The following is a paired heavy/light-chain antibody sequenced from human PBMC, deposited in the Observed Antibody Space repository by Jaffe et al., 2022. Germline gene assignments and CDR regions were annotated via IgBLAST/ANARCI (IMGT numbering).Heavy chain of an antibody. V-gene: IGHV4-4*02. CDR3: ARRQGYKFYYDF. J-gene: IGHJ4*02. D-gene: IGHD3-10*01. CDR2: IHHSGTT. Sequence: QVQLQESGPRLVKPSGTLSLTCAVSGGSISSANWWGWVRQSPGKGLEWIGDIHHSGTTNYNPALESRVTISVDKSREQFSLHLTSVTAADTAVFYCARRQGYKFYYDFWGQGTPVTVSS. CDR1: GGSISSANW.
Light chain of an antibody. Sequence: EVVMTQSPGILSVSPGERATLSCKASQNVNTNVAWYQQKPGQAPRLLIYDASTRATGIPARFSGSGSGTEFTLTISSLQSEDFAVYHCQQYNNWRTFGQGTKVEIK. J-gene: IGKJ1*01. CDR3: QQYNNWRT. CDR1: QNVNTN. CDR2: DAS. V-gene: IGKV3D-15*01.